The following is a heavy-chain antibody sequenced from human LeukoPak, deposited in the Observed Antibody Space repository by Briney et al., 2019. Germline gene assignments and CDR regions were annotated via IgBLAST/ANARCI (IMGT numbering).Heavy chain of an antibody. V-gene: IGHV1-2*02. CDR3: ARGAVSGTYRYLY. Sequence: ASVKVSCKASGYTFSGYQIHWVRQAPGQGLEWMGWINPNSGDTKYAQKFQGRVTMTSDTSTGTVYMELSRLSSDDTAVYSCARGAVSGTYRYLYWGQGTLVTVSS. J-gene: IGHJ4*02. CDR2: INPNSGDT. D-gene: IGHD3-16*02. CDR1: GYTFSGYQ.